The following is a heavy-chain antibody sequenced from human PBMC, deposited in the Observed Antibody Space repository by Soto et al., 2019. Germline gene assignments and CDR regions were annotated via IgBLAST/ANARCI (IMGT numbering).Heavy chain of an antibody. J-gene: IGHJ4*02. V-gene: IGHV3-30-3*01. CDR1: GFTFSSYA. Sequence: QVQLVESGGGVVQPGRSLRLSCAASGFTFSSYAMHWVRQAPGKGLEWVAVISYDGSNKYYADSVKGRFTISRDNSKNTLYLQMNSLRAEDTAVYSCARVMYRSGWYAAGVDYWGQGILVTVSS. CDR2: ISYDGSNK. D-gene: IGHD6-19*01. CDR3: ARVMYRSGWYAAGVDY.